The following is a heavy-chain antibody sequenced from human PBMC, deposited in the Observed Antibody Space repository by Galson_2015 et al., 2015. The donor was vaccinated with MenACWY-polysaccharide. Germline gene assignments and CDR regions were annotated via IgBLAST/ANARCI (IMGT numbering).Heavy chain of an antibody. CDR1: GDSVSSGSDF. CDR3: ARIPRAVAATWGFFDN. V-gene: IGHV4-61*01. D-gene: IGHD6-19*01. CDR2: IHYSGTA. J-gene: IGHJ4*02. Sequence: SETLSLTCAVSGDSVSSGSDFWTWIRQSPGQGLEWIAYIHYSGTANYNPPLRSRITISLDTSKNQFSLRLTSVTAADTAMYYCARIPRAVAATWGFFDNWGQGILVTVSS.